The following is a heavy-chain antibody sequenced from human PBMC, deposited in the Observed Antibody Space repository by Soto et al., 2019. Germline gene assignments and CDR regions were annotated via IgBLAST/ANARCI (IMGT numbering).Heavy chain of an antibody. J-gene: IGHJ6*03. CDR3: TTDLLVVPPPKGVERGYYYMDV. V-gene: IGHV3-15*01. CDR1: GFTFSNAW. Sequence: EVQLVESGGGLVKPGGSLRLSCAASGFTFSNAWMSWVRQAPGKGLEWVGRIKSKTDGGTTDYAAPVKGRFTISRDDSKNTLYLQMNSLKTEDTAVYYCTTDLLVVPPPKGVERGYYYMDVWGKGTTVTVSS. D-gene: IGHD2-2*01. CDR2: IKSKTDGGTT.